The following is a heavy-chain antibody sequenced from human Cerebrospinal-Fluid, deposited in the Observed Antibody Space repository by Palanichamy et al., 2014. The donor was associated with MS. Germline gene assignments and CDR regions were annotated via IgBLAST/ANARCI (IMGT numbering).Heavy chain of an antibody. J-gene: IGHJ4*02. CDR2: ISHSGST. CDR1: GGSFSGYY. CDR3: ARGRNEPYVTGWYYRDS. Sequence: QVQLQQWGAGLLKPSETLSLTCAVSGGSFSGYYWSWIRQSPEKGLEWIGQISHSGSTNYNPSLKSRVAISIGARNQFFLELTSVTAADTAVYYCARGRNEPYVTGWYYRDSWGQGTLVTVSS. D-gene: IGHD1-14*01. V-gene: IGHV4-34*01.